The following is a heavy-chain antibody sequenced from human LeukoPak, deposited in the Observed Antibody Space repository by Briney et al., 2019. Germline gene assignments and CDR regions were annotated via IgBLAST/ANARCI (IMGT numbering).Heavy chain of an antibody. V-gene: IGHV1-2*02. CDR1: EYTFTRYY. J-gene: IGHJ5*02. CDR3: AREVYYGSGSYYIEGGGNWFDP. Sequence: GASVKVSCKASEYTFTRYYMHWVRQAPGQGLEWMGWINPNSGGTNYAQKFQGRVTMTRDTSISTAYMELSRLRSDDTAVYYCAREVYYGSGSYYIEGGGNWFDPWGQGTLVTVSS. D-gene: IGHD3-10*01. CDR2: INPNSGGT.